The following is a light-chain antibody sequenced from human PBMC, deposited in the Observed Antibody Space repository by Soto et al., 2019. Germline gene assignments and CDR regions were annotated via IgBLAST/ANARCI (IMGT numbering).Light chain of an antibody. V-gene: IGKV3-15*01. CDR1: QSIETH. CDR2: GAS. J-gene: IGKJ2*01. CDR3: QQYFHWPPYT. Sequence: EIVLTQSPATVSVSPGERATLSCRASQSIETHLAWYQQRPGQAPRLLIFGASNRATGIPARFRGSGSGTDFTLTISSLQSEDSAVYYCQQYFHWPPYTFGQGTKLDIK.